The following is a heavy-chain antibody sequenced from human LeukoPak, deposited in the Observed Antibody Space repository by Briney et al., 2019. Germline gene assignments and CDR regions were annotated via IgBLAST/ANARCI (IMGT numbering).Heavy chain of an antibody. D-gene: IGHD3-9*01. J-gene: IGHJ4*02. CDR2: ISYDGSNK. CDR1: GFTFSSYA. V-gene: IGHV3-30*18. CDR3: AKDRGGFVNFDWLYLFDY. Sequence: GGSLRLSCAASGFTFSSYAMSWVRQAPGKGLEWVAVISYDGSNKYYADSVKGRFTISRDNSKNTLYLQMNSLRAEDTAVYYCAKDRGGFVNFDWLYLFDYWGQGTLVTVSS.